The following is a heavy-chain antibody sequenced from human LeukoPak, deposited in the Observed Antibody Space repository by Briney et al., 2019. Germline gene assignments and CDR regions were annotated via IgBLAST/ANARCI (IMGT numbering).Heavy chain of an antibody. V-gene: IGHV4-34*01. J-gene: IGHJ6*03. D-gene: IGHD3-10*01. CDR1: GGSFSGYY. Sequence: SETLSLTCAVYGGSFSGYYWSWIRQPPGKGLEWIGEINHSGSTNYNPSLKSRVTISVDTSKNQFSLKLSSVTAADTAVYYCARLTLVRGVTVRYYYYYYMDVWGKGTTVTISS. CDR3: ARLTLVRGVTVRYYYYYYMDV. CDR2: INHSGST.